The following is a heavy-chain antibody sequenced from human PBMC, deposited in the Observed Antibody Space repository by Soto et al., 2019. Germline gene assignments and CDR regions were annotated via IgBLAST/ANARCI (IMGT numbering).Heavy chain of an antibody. Sequence: GGSLRLSCAAAGFTFSSYAMRWVRQAPGKGLEWVSAISGSGGSTYYADSVKGRFTISRDNSKNTLYLQMNSLRAEDTAVYYCAKGESGGSSPSFFDYWGQGTLVTVSS. CDR3: AKGESGGSSPSFFDY. V-gene: IGHV3-23*01. CDR1: GFTFSSYA. D-gene: IGHD2-15*01. CDR2: ISGSGGST. J-gene: IGHJ4*02.